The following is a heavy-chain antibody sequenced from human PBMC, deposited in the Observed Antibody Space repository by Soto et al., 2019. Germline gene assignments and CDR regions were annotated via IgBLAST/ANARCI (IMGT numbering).Heavy chain of an antibody. CDR3: ARGDIGPDAFDI. CDR2: IYYSGNT. V-gene: IGHV4-31*03. Sequence: PSETLSLTCTVSGGSIRSGGYYWSWVRQNPRRGLEWIGNIYYSGNTYYNPSLKSRLTISVDTSKNQFSLNLSSVTAADTAVYYCARGDIGPDAFDIWGQGTMVTVSS. CDR1: GGSIRSGGYY. D-gene: IGHD3-10*01. J-gene: IGHJ3*02.